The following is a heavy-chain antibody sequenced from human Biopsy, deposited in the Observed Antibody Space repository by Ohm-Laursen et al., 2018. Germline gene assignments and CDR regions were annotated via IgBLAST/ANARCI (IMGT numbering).Heavy chain of an antibody. D-gene: IGHD6-19*01. CDR2: IYSSGSS. CDR3: ARTPGKAVAGRFLDL. CDR1: GGSTNDYF. J-gene: IGHJ2*01. V-gene: IGHV4-4*07. Sequence: GTLSLTCSVSGGSTNDYFWSWIRQPAGETLEWIGRIYSSGSSSYNPSLKSRISMSMDTSNTQFSLTLTSMTAADTAVYYCARTPGKAVAGRFLDLWGRGTLVTVSS.